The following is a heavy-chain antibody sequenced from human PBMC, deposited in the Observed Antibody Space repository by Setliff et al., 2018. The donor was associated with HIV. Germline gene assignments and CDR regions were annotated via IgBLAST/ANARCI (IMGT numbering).Heavy chain of an antibody. D-gene: IGHD3-3*01. CDR2: IYSGGST. CDR3: ARNDFWSGYYMDV. CDR1: GFTVSSNY. J-gene: IGHJ6*03. Sequence: GGSLRLSCAASGFTVSSNYMSWVRQAPGKGLEWVSVIYSGGSTYYADSVKGRFTISRDNSKNTLYLQMNSLRAEDTAVYYCARNDFWSGYYMDVWGKGTTVTVSS. V-gene: IGHV3-66*02.